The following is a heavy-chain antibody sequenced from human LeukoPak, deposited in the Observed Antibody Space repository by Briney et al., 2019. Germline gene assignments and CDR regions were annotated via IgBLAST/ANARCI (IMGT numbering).Heavy chain of an antibody. Sequence: PGGSLRLSCAASDFTFNNYAMTWVRQARGKGLEWVSAISSGGGGIYYADSVKGRFTISRDTAKNTLFLQMNSLRDEDTAVYYCRAVAGPDDFWGQGTLVSVSS. V-gene: IGHV3-23*01. J-gene: IGHJ4*02. D-gene: IGHD6-19*01. CDR2: ISSGGGGI. CDR1: DFTFNNYA. CDR3: RAVAGPDDF.